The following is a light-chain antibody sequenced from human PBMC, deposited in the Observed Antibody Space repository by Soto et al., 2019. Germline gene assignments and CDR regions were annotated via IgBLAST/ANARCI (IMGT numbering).Light chain of an antibody. CDR1: QSLSSW. J-gene: IGKJ4*01. Sequence: DIQMTQSPSTLSASVGDRVTITCRASQSLSSWLAWYQQKPGKAPELLIYKASRLESGVPSMFSGSGSVTEFTLTISSLQPYDFASYYCQQYNSYPLSFGGGTKVEIK. CDR2: KAS. CDR3: QQYNSYPLS. V-gene: IGKV1-5*03.